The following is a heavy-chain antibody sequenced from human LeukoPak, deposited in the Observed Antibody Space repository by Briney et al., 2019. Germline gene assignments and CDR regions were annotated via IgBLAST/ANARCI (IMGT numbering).Heavy chain of an antibody. V-gene: IGHV3-23*01. CDR1: GFTFSSYA. CDR3: AKGYSSSWYYAHIDY. J-gene: IGHJ4*02. Sequence: GGSLRLSCAASGFTFSSYAMSWVRQAPGKGLEWVSAISGSGGSTYYADSVKGRFTISRDNSKNTLYLQMNSLRAEDTAVYYCAKGYSSSWYYAHIDYWGQGTLVTVSS. CDR2: ISGSGGST. D-gene: IGHD6-13*01.